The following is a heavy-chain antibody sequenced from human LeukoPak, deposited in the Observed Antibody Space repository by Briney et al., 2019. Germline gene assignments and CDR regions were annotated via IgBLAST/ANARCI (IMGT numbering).Heavy chain of an antibody. CDR3: ARAGPSSTSCCYWFDP. V-gene: IGHV3-21*01. Sequence: ETLSLTCTVSGASVSSYYWSWIRQPPGKGLEWVSSINSGSTYIYYADSVKGRFTISRDNAKNSLYLQMNSVRAEDTAVYYCARAGPSSTSCCYWFDPWGQGTLVTVSS. CDR2: INSGSTYI. D-gene: IGHD2-2*01. J-gene: IGHJ5*02. CDR1: GASVSSYY.